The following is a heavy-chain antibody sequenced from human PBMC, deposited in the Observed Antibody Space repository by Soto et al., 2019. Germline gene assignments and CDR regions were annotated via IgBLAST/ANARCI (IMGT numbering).Heavy chain of an antibody. V-gene: IGHV4-34*01. CDR3: ARGLGGRSDF. D-gene: IGHD2-21*02. CDR2: ISHSGST. J-gene: IGHJ3*01. Sequence: PEETLSLTCAVYGESFSAYHWSWTRQPPGKGLEWIGEISHSGSTNYNPSLKSRVTISVDTSKNQFSLKLRSLTAADTAVYYCARGLGGRSDFWGQGQWSPSPQ. CDR1: GESFSAYH.